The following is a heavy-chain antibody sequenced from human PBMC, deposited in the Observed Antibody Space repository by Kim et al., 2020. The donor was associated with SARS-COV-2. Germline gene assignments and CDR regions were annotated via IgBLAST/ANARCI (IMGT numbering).Heavy chain of an antibody. V-gene: IGHV3-7*01. CDR3: ARGAGYSGYDDAAFDI. Sequence: GGSLRLSCAASGFMFSSYWMSWVRQAPGKGLEWVANIKQDGSEKHYVDSVKGRFTISRDNARNSLYLQMNSLRVEDTAVYYCARGAGYSGYDDAAFDIWGQGTLVTVSS. CDR2: IKQDGSEK. D-gene: IGHD5-12*01. J-gene: IGHJ3*02. CDR1: GFMFSSYW.